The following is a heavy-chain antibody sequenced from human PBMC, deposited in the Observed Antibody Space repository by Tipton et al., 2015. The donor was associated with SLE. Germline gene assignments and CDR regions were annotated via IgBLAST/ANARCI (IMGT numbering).Heavy chain of an antibody. D-gene: IGHD5-12*01. CDR1: GGSLSSDDYF. CDR3: ARGGVGGYDYFDY. CDR2: IYKSGNT. V-gene: IGHV4-31*03. Sequence: TLSLTCTVSGGSLSSDDYFWNWIRQHPGKGLEWIGYIYKSGNTYYSPSLKSRVTISVDTSKNQFSLNLSSVTAADTAVYYCARGGVGGYDYFDYWSQGTLVTVSS. J-gene: IGHJ4*02.